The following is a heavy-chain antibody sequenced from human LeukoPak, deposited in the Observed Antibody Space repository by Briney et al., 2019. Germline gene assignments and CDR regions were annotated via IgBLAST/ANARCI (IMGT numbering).Heavy chain of an antibody. CDR3: ARATGGYGDYGWHFDI. V-gene: IGHV1-46*01. Sequence: GASVKVSCKASGYTFTNYFLHWVRQAPGQGLEWMGIINPLGGSATYAQEFQGRVTMTRDTSSSTVSMDLSSLKSDDTATYYCARATGGYGDYGWHFDIWGRGTLVTVSS. CDR1: GYTFTNYF. J-gene: IGHJ2*01. D-gene: IGHD4-17*01. CDR2: INPLGGSA.